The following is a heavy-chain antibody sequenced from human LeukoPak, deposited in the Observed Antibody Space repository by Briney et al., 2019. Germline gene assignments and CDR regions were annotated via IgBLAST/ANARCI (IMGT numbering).Heavy chain of an antibody. Sequence: PGGSLRLSCAASGFTFSNAWMSWVRQAPGKGLEWVGRIKSKTDGGTTDYAAPVKGRFTISRDDSKNTLYLQMNSLKTEDTAVYYCTTFSEWSPDYYYYYMDVWGQGTMVTVSS. CDR3: TTFSEWSPDYYYYYMDV. CDR2: IKSKTDGGTT. CDR1: GFTFSNAW. D-gene: IGHD3-3*01. J-gene: IGHJ6*03. V-gene: IGHV3-15*01.